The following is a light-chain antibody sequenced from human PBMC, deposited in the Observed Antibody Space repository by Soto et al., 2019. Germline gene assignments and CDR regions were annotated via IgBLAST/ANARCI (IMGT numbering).Light chain of an antibody. J-gene: IGLJ7*01. CDR3: CSYGGSRAV. CDR2: EVS. V-gene: IGLV2-23*02. Sequence: QSVLTQPASVSGSPGQSITISCTGTSSDVGSHNLVSWYQQHPGQAPQLMIYEVSKRPLGVSARLSASKSGNTASLTISGLQAEDEADYYCCSYGGSRAVFGGGTQLTVL. CDR1: SSDVGSHNL.